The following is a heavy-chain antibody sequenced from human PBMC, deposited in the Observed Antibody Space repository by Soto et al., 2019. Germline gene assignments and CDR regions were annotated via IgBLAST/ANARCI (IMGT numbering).Heavy chain of an antibody. CDR1: GYTFTAYH. V-gene: IGHV1-2*02. D-gene: IGHD3-10*02. CDR2: INPKFGDT. J-gene: IGHJ6*02. Sequence: QVQLVQSGAEVKEPGDSVRVSCEASGYTFTAYHIHWVRQAPGQGLEWMGWINPKFGDTTYAQDFQGRVSMTRDLSISTVSMELGRLTSDDTAIYYCARNMDYYYGRGSGNGHGVWGQGTTVTVFS. CDR3: ARNMDYYYGRGSGNGHGV.